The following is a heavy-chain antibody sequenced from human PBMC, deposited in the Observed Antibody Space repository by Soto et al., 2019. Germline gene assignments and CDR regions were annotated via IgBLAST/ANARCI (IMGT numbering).Heavy chain of an antibody. Sequence: ETLSLTCTVSGGSISSYYWSWIRQPPGKGLEWIGYIYYSGSTNYNPSLKSRVTISVDTSKNQFSLKLSSVTAADTAVYYCARHPKGWFRESFLLYYFDYWGQGTLVTVSS. CDR3: ARHPKGWFRESFLLYYFDY. D-gene: IGHD3-10*01. J-gene: IGHJ4*02. CDR2: IYYSGST. V-gene: IGHV4-59*08. CDR1: GGSISSYY.